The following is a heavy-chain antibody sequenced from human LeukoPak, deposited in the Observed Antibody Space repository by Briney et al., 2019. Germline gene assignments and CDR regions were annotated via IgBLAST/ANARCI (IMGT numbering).Heavy chain of an antibody. CDR1: GGSISRDY. Sequence: SETLSLTCTVSGGSISRDYWSWIRQPPGKGLEWIGYIYYSGSTNYNPSLKSRVTISVDTSKNQFSLKLSSVTAADTAVYYCARRDSSGPSYAFDIWGQGTMVTVSS. CDR2: IYYSGST. D-gene: IGHD3-22*01. J-gene: IGHJ3*02. CDR3: ARRDSSGPSYAFDI. V-gene: IGHV4-59*08.